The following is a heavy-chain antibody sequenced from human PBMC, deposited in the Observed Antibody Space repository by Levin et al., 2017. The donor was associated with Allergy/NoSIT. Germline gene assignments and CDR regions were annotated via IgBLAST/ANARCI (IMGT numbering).Heavy chain of an antibody. D-gene: IGHD5-24*01. CDR1: GGSISSYY. CDR2: IYYSGST. Sequence: SETLSLTCTVSGGSISSYYWSWIRQPPGKGLEWIGYIYYSGSTNYNPSLKSRVTISVDTPKNQFSLKLSSVTAADTAVYYCARSPRDGYNNYYFDYWGQGTLVTVSS. V-gene: IGHV4-59*08. J-gene: IGHJ4*02. CDR3: ARSPRDGYNNYYFDY.